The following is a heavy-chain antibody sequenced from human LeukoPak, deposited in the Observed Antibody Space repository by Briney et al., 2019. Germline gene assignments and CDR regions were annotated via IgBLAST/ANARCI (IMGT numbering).Heavy chain of an antibody. D-gene: IGHD3-3*01. CDR1: GFPFSNYG. CDR2: MRSDGSGK. CDR3: ALFGVVTYYYYYYYMDV. J-gene: IGHJ6*03. V-gene: IGHV3-30*02. Sequence: QPEGSLRLSCAASGFPFSNYGMHWVRQAPGKGLEWVAFMRSDGSGKYYADSVKGRFTISRDNSKNTLYLQMNSLRAEDTAVYYCALFGVVTYYYYYYYMDVWGKGTTVTVSS.